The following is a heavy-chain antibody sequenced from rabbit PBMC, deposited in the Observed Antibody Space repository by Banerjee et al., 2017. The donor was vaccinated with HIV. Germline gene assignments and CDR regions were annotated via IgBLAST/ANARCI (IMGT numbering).Heavy chain of an antibody. CDR2: IYISSGKT. Sequence: QSLEESGGDLVKPGASLTLTCKASGFDLSSYYYMCWVRQAPGKGLEWIGCIYISSGKTWYASWAKGRFTISKTSSTTVTLQMTSLTAADTATYFCARHDVDSSYDLWGPGTLVTVS. V-gene: IGHV1S40*01. CDR1: GFDLSSYYY. J-gene: IGHJ4*01. D-gene: IGHD8-1*01. CDR3: ARHDVDSSYDL.